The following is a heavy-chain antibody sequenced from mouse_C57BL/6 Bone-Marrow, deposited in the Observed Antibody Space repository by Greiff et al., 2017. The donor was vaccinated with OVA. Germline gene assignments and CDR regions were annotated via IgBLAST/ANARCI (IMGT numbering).Heavy chain of an antibody. Sequence: EVQLVESGGGLVQPKGSLKLSCAASGFTFNTYAMHWVRQAPGQGLEWVARIRSKSSNYATYYADSVKARFTISHDDSQSMLYLQMNNLKTEDTAMYYCVREVGSYYAMDYWGQGTSVTVSS. D-gene: IGHD2-2*01. V-gene: IGHV10-3*01. CDR3: VREVGSYYAMDY. CDR1: GFTFNTYA. CDR2: IRSKSSNYAT. J-gene: IGHJ4*01.